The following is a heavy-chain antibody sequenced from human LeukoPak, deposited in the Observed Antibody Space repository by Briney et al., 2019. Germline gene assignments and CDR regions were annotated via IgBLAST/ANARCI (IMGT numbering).Heavy chain of an antibody. V-gene: IGHV4-4*09. CDR2: IYSTGTT. CDR1: GTFVSGFY. Sequence: PPETLSLTCTVSGTFVSGFYWTWIRQPPGKGLEWIGFIYSTGTTSYNSSLQSRVTISVDTSKSQFSLKLKSVIAADTAIYYCAGRWRGTLDYWGRGTLVAVSS. D-gene: IGHD5-24*01. J-gene: IGHJ4*02. CDR3: AGRWRGTLDY.